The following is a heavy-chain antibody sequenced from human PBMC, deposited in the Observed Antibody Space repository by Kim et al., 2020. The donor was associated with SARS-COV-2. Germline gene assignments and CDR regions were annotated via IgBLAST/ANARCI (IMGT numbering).Heavy chain of an antibody. J-gene: IGHJ4*02. Sequence: GGSLRLSCAASGLTFNTNTMHWVRQAPGKGLEWVAVVTYDGGRKDYADSVEGRFTISRDNSKNTLYLQMNSLRDEDTAVYYCARDTGRHYFDFWGQGNLVTVS. CDR2: VTYDGGRK. V-gene: IGHV3-30*01. CDR1: GLTFNTNT. D-gene: IGHD3-10*01. CDR3: ARDTGRHYFDF.